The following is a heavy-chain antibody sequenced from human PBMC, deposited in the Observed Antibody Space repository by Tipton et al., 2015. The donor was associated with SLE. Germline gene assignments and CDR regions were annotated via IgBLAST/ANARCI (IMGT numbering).Heavy chain of an antibody. CDR3: ARDLAARPDY. V-gene: IGHV3-30-3*01. CDR1: GFTFSSYA. J-gene: IGHJ4*02. Sequence: QLVQSGGGVVQPGRSLRLSCAASGFTFSSYAMHWVRQAPGKGLEWVAVISYDGSNKYYADSVKGRFTISRDNSKNTLYLQMNSLRAEDTAVYYCARDLAARPDYWGQGTLVTVSS. CDR2: ISYDGSNK. D-gene: IGHD6-6*01.